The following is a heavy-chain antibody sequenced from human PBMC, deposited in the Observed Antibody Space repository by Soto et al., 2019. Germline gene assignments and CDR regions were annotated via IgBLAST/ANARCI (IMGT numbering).Heavy chain of an antibody. CDR3: AKGGPMVYYYYYGMDV. J-gene: IGHJ6*02. Sequence: QVQLVESGGGVVQPGRSLRLSCAASGFTFSSYGMHWVRQAPGKGLEWVAVISYDGSNKYYADSVKGRFTISRDNSKNTMYLQMNVLRAEDTAVYYCAKGGPMVYYYYYGMDVWGQGTTVTVSS. D-gene: IGHD3-10*01. CDR1: GFTFSSYG. CDR2: ISYDGSNK. V-gene: IGHV3-30*18.